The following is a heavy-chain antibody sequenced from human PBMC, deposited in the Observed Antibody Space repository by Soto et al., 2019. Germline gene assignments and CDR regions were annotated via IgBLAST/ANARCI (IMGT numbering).Heavy chain of an antibody. CDR2: ISYDGSDE. D-gene: IGHD3-3*01. CDR3: AIVLPVDVWSGSHLVTMAV. J-gene: IGHJ6*04. Sequence: PGRSLRISFASYGFAFRTYAMHWFRQAPGKGLEWVALISYDGSDEYYADSVKGRFTISRDNSRNTLYLQMNSLRAADTAVYYCAIVLPVDVWSGSHLVTMAVWGKGTTVTVSS. CDR1: GFAFRTYA. V-gene: IGHV3-30*03.